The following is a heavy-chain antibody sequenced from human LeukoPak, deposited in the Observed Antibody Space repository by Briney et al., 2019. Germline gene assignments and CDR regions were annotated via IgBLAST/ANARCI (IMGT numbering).Heavy chain of an antibody. J-gene: IGHJ4*02. D-gene: IGHD6-13*01. CDR3: ARGHIATAGTVFDY. Sequence: SETLSLTCGVHGGSFSGFYWSWLRQSPGKGLEWIGEINHRGSTSYNPSLKSRVTISIDTSKNQFSLNLSSVTAADTAVYYCARGHIATAGTVFDYWGQGTLVTVSS. CDR2: INHRGST. V-gene: IGHV4-34*01. CDR1: GGSFSGFY.